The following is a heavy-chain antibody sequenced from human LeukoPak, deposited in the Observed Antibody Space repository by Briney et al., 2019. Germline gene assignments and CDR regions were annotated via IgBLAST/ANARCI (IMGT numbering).Heavy chain of an antibody. D-gene: IGHD3-9*01. CDR1: GYTFTSYG. CDR2: ISAYSGNT. J-gene: IGHJ4*02. CDR3: ARAIGASRKYYDILTGYYPYYFDY. Sequence: ASVKVSCKASGYTFTSYGISWVRQAPGQGLEWMGWISAYSGNTNYAQKLQGRVTMTTDTSTSTAYMELRSLRSDDTAVYYCARAIGASRKYYDILTGYYPYYFDYWGQGTLVTVSS. V-gene: IGHV1-18*01.